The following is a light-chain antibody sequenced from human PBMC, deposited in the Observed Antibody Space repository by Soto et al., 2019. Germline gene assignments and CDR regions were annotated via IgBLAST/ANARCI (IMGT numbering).Light chain of an antibody. CDR2: DAY. V-gene: IGKV3-11*01. Sequence: EIVLTQSPATLSLSPGGRATLSCRASQSVNTFLAWYQQRPGQAPSLLIYDAYHRAAGPPARFSGSGFGTDFTLTISSLEPEDAAVYCCQQRSNWPQITFGQGTRLEI. CDR3: QQRSNWPQIT. J-gene: IGKJ5*01. CDR1: QSVNTF.